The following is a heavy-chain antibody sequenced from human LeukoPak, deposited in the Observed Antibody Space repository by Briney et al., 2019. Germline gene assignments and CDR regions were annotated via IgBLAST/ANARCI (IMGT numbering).Heavy chain of an antibody. CDR1: GFTFRSYS. Sequence: GGSLRLSCAASGFTFRSYSMNWVRQAPGKGLEWVSVIYSGGSTYYADSVKGRFTISRDTSKNTLYLQMNSLRAEDTAMYYCARDQSETFDYWGQGTLVTVSS. D-gene: IGHD1-14*01. V-gene: IGHV3-66*01. J-gene: IGHJ4*02. CDR3: ARDQSETFDY. CDR2: IYSGGST.